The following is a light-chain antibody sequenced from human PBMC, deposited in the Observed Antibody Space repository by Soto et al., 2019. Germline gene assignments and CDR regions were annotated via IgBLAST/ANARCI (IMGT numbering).Light chain of an antibody. CDR1: QSVSSSY. CDR2: GAS. V-gene: IGKV3-20*01. J-gene: IGKJ1*01. Sequence: DIVLTQSPCTLSLSPGERATLSCRASQSVSSSYLAWYQQKPGQAPMLLIDGASSRATGIPDRFSGTGSGTDFTLTISRLEPEDFAVYYCQQYYNSPTTFGQGTKVEIK. CDR3: QQYYNSPTT.